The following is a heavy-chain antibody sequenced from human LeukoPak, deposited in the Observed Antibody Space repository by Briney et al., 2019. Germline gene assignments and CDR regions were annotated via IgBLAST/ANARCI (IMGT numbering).Heavy chain of an antibody. D-gene: IGHD3-22*01. J-gene: IGHJ4*02. V-gene: IGHV4-59*08. CDR1: GGSISSYY. CDR3: ARQDSSGYYHFDY. Sequence: SETLSLTCTVSGGSISSYYWSWIRQPPGKGLEWIAYIYSSGSTDYNPSLKGRVTISVDASKNKFSLKLSSVTAADTAVYYCARQDSSGYYHFDYWGQGTLVTVSS. CDR2: IYSSGST.